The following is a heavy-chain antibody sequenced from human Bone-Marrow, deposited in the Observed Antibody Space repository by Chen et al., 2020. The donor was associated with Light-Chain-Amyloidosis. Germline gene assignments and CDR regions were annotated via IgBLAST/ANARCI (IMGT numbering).Heavy chain of an antibody. J-gene: IGHJ4*02. Sequence: EVQLEQFGPEVKKPGESLKISCKGSGYTFRNYWIGWVRQMPGKGLEWMGVIYPDDSDARYSPSFEGQVTISADKSITTAYLQWRSLKASDTAMYYCARRRDGYNFDYWGQGTLVTVSS. CDR3: ARRRDGYNFDY. V-gene: IGHV5-51*01. CDR2: IYPDDSDA. D-gene: IGHD5-12*01. CDR1: GYTFRNYW.